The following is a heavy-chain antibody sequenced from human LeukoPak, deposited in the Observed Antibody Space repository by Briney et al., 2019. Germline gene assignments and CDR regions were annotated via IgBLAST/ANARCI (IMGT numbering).Heavy chain of an antibody. V-gene: IGHV3-7*01. D-gene: IGHD3-3*01. Sequence: PGGSLRLSCAASGFTFSSYWMSWVRQAPGKGLEWVANIKQVGSEKYYVDSVKGRFTISRDNAKNSLYLQMNSLRAEDTAVYYCARKDRNYDFWSGYLGWFDPWGQGTLVTVSS. CDR3: ARKDRNYDFWSGYLGWFDP. J-gene: IGHJ5*02. CDR1: GFTFSSYW. CDR2: IKQVGSEK.